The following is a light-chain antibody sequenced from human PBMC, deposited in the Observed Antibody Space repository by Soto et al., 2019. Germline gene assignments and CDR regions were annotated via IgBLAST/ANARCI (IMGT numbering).Light chain of an antibody. J-gene: IGKJ4*01. CDR1: QSVSSSY. CDR3: QPYNNWPFT. CDR2: GAS. V-gene: IGKV3D-15*01. Sequence: PGERVTLSCRASQSVSSSYLTWYQQKPGQAPRLLIYGASTRATGIPARFSGSRSGPEFTLTINSLQSEDFAIYYCQPYNNWPFTFGGGTKVDIK.